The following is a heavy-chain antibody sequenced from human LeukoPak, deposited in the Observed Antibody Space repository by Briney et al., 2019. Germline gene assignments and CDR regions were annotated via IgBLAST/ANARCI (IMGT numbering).Heavy chain of an antibody. Sequence: ASVKVSCKASGYTFTSYDINRVRQVTGQGLEWMGWMNPKSGNPGYAQKFQGRVTITRNTSISTAYMEVSSLRYEDTAVYYCARRAVDNSYYYYMDVWGKGTTVTVSS. CDR3: ARRAVDNSYYYYMDV. V-gene: IGHV1-8*03. CDR1: GYTFTSYD. D-gene: IGHD6-19*01. CDR2: MNPKSGNP. J-gene: IGHJ6*03.